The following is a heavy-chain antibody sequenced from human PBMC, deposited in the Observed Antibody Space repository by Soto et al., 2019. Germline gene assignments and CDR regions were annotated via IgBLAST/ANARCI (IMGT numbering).Heavy chain of an antibody. V-gene: IGHV3-33*01. CDR3: ARDSGSGRMLDY. CDR2: IWYDGSNK. CDR1: GFTFSSYG. D-gene: IGHD3-10*01. Sequence: GGSLRLSCAASGFTFSSYGMRWVRQAPGKGLEWVAVIWYDGSNKYYADSVKGRFTISRDNSKNTLYLQMNSLRAEDTAVNYCARDSGSGRMLDYWGQGTLVTVSS. J-gene: IGHJ4*02.